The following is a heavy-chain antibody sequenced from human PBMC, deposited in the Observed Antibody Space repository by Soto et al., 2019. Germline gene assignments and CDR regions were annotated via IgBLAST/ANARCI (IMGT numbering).Heavy chain of an antibody. Sequence: EVQLVESGGGLVQPGGSLRLSCAVSGFSFSSAWMTWIRQAPGKGLERVAIMNEDGSERYYVESVKGRFTISRDNAKNALFLQMNSLRVEDTAVYFCARDRAYSRFDYWGQGSLVTVSS. D-gene: IGHD4-4*01. V-gene: IGHV3-7*03. J-gene: IGHJ4*02. CDR1: GFSFSSAW. CDR3: ARDRAYSRFDY. CDR2: MNEDGSER.